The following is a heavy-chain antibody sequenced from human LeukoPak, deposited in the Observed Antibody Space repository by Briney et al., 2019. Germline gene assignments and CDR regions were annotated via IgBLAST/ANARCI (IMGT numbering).Heavy chain of an antibody. CDR2: IIVGNGNT. CDR3: TRDAAVGTGIAFDV. D-gene: IGHD6-19*01. Sequence: GASVKVSCKASGYIFRNYDIYWVRQAPGQRLGWLGWIIVGNGNTKYSQKFQGRVTITSDTSASTAYMELSSLSSEDTAVYYCTRDAAVGTGIAFDVWGQGTLVTVSS. V-gene: IGHV1-3*01. J-gene: IGHJ3*01. CDR1: GYIFRNYD.